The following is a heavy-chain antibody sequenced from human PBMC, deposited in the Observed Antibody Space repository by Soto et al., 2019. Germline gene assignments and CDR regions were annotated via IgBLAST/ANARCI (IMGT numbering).Heavy chain of an antibody. CDR1: GGSISGYY. V-gene: IGHV4-4*07. J-gene: IGHJ5*02. CDR3: ARDSDWFDP. Sequence: TLSLTCSVSGGSISGYYWSWIRQPAGKGLEWIGRINSGGSTNYNPSLKGRVTMSVDTSKNQFSLKLSFVTAADTAVFYCARDSDWFDPWGLGTLVTVSS. CDR2: INSGGST. D-gene: IGHD3-10*01.